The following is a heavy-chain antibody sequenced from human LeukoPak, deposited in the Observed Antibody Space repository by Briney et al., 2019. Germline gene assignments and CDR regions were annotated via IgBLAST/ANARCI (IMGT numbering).Heavy chain of an antibody. Sequence: SQTLSLTCAVSGGSISSGGYSWSWIRQSPGKGLEWIGYIYPSGSTYYNPSLKSRVTISVDRSKNQFSLKLSSVTAADTAVYYCARTSIAARRANAFDIWGQGTMVTVSS. CDR1: GGSISSGGYS. V-gene: IGHV4-30-2*06. CDR3: ARTSIAARRANAFDI. D-gene: IGHD6-6*01. CDR2: IYPSGST. J-gene: IGHJ3*02.